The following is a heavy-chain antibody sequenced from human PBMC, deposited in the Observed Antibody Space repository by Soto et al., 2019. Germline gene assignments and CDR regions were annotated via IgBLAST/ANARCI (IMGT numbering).Heavy chain of an antibody. CDR2: IDPSDSYA. CDR3: ARLPYYYDSSGYPDSDY. J-gene: IGHJ4*02. V-gene: IGHV5-10-1*01. CDR1: GYSFTSYW. Sequence: GESLKISCKGSGYSFTSYWISWMRQMPGKGLEWMGMIDPSDSYANYSPSFQGHVTISADKSISTAYLQWSSLKASDTAMYYCARLPYYYDSSGYPDSDYWGQGTLVTVSS. D-gene: IGHD3-22*01.